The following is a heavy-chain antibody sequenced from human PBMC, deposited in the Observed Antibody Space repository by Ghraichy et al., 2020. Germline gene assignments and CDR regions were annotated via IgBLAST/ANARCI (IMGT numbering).Heavy chain of an antibody. Sequence: GGSLRLSCAASGFTFSDYYMSWIRQAPGKGLEWVSYISSSGSTIYYADSVKGRFTISRDNAKNSLYLQMNSLRAEDTAVYYCARWGYSNYHYYYYGMDVWGQGTTVTVSS. CDR3: ARWGYSNYHYYYYGMDV. CDR1: GFTFSDYY. CDR2: ISSSGSTI. V-gene: IGHV3-11*01. D-gene: IGHD4-11*01. J-gene: IGHJ6*02.